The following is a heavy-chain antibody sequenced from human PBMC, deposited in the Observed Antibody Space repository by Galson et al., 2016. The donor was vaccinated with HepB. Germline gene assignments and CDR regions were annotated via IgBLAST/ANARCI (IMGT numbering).Heavy chain of an antibody. J-gene: IGHJ3*01. CDR3: ARPPRHDFGCHRGRDAFDV. CDR2: IDQSGRV. V-gene: IGHV4-39*01. Sequence: SETLSLTCTVSGASISATNDYWGWNRQSPGKGLEWIGSIDQSGRVWYNPSLKSRVTISVETSKNQFSLGLRSVTAADTAVYFCARPPRHDFGCHRGRDAFDVCGHGTRVTVSS. D-gene: IGHD3-10*01. CDR1: GASISATNDY.